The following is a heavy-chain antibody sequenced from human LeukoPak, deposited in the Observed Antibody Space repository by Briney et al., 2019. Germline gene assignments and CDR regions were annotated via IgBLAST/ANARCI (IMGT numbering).Heavy chain of an antibody. CDR1: GFTFSTYA. CDR2: ISSDGGTT. J-gene: IGHJ4*02. CDR3: ARAIHSSGYPPVDY. D-gene: IGHD3-22*01. Sequence: PGGSLRLSCATSGFTFSTYAFHWVRQAPGKGLQFVSAISSDGGTTFYANSVKGRFTISRDNSKNTLYLQMGSLRTEDMAVYYCARAIHSSGYPPVDYWGQGTLVTVSS. V-gene: IGHV3-64*01.